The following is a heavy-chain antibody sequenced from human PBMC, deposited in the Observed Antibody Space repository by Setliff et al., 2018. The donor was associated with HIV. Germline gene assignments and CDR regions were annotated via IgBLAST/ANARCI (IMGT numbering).Heavy chain of an antibody. CDR2: ISYDGSNK. V-gene: IGHV3-30*03. J-gene: IGHJ6*02. CDR3: AGPLTMVRGVISYYGMDV. Sequence: PGESLKISCAASGFTFSTYGMNWVRQAPGKGLEWVALISYDGSNKYYADSVKGRFTISRDNSKNTLYLQMNSLRAEDTAVYYCAGPLTMVRGVISYYGMDVWGQGTTVTVSS. CDR1: GFTFSTYG. D-gene: IGHD3-10*01.